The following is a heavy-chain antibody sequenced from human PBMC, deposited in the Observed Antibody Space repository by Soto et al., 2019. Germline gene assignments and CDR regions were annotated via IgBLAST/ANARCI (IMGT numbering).Heavy chain of an antibody. D-gene: IGHD3-22*01. CDR1: GYTFTSYG. CDR3: ARGPWLNYDSSGSWFDP. V-gene: IGHV1-18*01. Sequence: QVQLVQSGAEVKKPGASVKVSCKASGYTFTSYGISWVRQAPGQGLEWMGWISAYNGNTNYAQKLQGRVTMTTDTSTSTAYMERRSLRSDDTAVYYCARGPWLNYDSSGSWFDPWGQGTLVTVSS. J-gene: IGHJ5*02. CDR2: ISAYNGNT.